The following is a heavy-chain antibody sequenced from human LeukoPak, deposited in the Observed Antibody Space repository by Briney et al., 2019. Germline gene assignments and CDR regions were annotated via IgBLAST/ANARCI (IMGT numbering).Heavy chain of an antibody. CDR1: GGSISSGDYY. D-gene: IGHD3-22*01. Sequence: SQTLSLTCTVSGGSISSGDYYWSWIRQPPGKGLEWIGYIYYSGSTYYNPSLKSRVTISVDTSKNQFSLKLSSVTAADTAVYYCARVRDSSGYYVDAFDIWGPGTMVTVSS. CDR2: IYYSGST. V-gene: IGHV4-30-4*08. CDR3: ARVRDSSGYYVDAFDI. J-gene: IGHJ3*02.